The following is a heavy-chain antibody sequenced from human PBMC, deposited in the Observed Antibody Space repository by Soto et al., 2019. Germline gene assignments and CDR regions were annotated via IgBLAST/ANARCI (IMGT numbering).Heavy chain of an antibody. V-gene: IGHV3-30*18. Sequence: GGSLRLSCAASGFTFRNYGMHWVRQAPGKGLEWVAVISYDRSNKYYADSVKGRFTISRDNTKNTLYLQMNSLRAEDTAVYFCAKDKLQGAYRLFDNWGQGTPVTVSS. CDR1: GFTFRNYG. J-gene: IGHJ4*02. CDR2: ISYDRSNK. CDR3: AKDKLQGAYRLFDN. D-gene: IGHD2-15*01.